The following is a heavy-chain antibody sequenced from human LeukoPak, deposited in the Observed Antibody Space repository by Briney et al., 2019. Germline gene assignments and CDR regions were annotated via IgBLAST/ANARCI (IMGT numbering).Heavy chain of an antibody. CDR2: INPNSGGT. D-gene: IGHD4-11*01. CDR3: ARSHTVLYNWFDP. V-gene: IGHV1-2*06. CDR1: GYTFTGYY. Sequence: ASVKVSCKASGYTFTGYYMHWVRQAPGQGLEWMGRINPNSGGTNYAQKFQGRVTMTRDTSISTAYMELSRLRYDDTAVYYCARSHTVLYNWFDPWGQGTLVTVSS. J-gene: IGHJ5*02.